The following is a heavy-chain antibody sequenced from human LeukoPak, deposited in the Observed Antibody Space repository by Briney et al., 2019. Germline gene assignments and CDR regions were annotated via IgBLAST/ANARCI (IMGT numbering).Heavy chain of an antibody. J-gene: IGHJ4*02. Sequence: GGSLTLSCVASGFNFNNYDLHWVRQAPGKRLEWVAFIKFHGHETFYADSVEGRFTISRDNAKNTLYLQMNSLRAEDTAVYYCTRGYVGIDYWGQGTLVTVSS. V-gene: IGHV3-30*02. CDR2: IKFHGHET. D-gene: IGHD5-12*01. CDR1: GFNFNNYD. CDR3: TRGYVGIDY.